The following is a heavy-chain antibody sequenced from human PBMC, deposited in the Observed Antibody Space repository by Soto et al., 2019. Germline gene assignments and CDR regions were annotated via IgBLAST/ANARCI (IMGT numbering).Heavy chain of an antibody. Sequence: LRLSCAASGFTFSSYGMHWVRQAPGKGLEWVAVIWYDGSNKYYADSVKGRFTISRDNSKNTLYLQMNSLRAEDTAVYYCARDRYYYDSSGYYHFDYSGQRSVATFSS. D-gene: IGHD3-22*01. CDR3: ARDRYYYDSSGYYHFDY. V-gene: IGHV3-33*01. J-gene: IGHJ4*02. CDR1: GFTFSSYG. CDR2: IWYDGSNK.